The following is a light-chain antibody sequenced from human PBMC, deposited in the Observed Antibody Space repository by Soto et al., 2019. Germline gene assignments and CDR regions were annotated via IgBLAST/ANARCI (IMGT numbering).Light chain of an antibody. Sequence: QSVLTQPPSASGSPGQSVTISCTGTSSDVGGHNYVSWYQQRPGKAPKLIIYEVSNRPSGVSNRFSGSKSGNTASLTISGLQAEDEADYYCSSYTSSSTLVFGGGTKVTVL. CDR1: SSDVGGHNY. J-gene: IGLJ2*01. V-gene: IGLV2-14*01. CDR2: EVS. CDR3: SSYTSSSTLV.